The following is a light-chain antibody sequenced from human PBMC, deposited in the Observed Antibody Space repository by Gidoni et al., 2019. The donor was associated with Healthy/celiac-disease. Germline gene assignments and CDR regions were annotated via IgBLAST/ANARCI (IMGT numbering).Light chain of an antibody. CDR1: QSISSY. CDR3: QQSYSTSYT. V-gene: IGKV1-39*01. CDR2: AAS. Sequence: SQITQSPSSLSASVGDSVTITCRARQSISSYLNWYQQKPGKAPKLLIYAASSLQSGVPSRFSGSGSGTDFTLTISSLQPEDFATYYCQQSYSTSYTFVQGTKLEIK. J-gene: IGKJ2*01.